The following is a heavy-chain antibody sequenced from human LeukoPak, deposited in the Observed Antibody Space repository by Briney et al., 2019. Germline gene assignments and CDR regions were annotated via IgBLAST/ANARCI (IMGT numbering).Heavy chain of an antibody. V-gene: IGHV3-9*03. CDR2: ISWNSGSR. J-gene: IGHJ4*02. CDR3: VKDVSLGFCSGGSCSAHFDY. CDR1: GFTFSSYA. D-gene: IGHD2-15*01. Sequence: GGSLRLSCAASGFTFSSYAMSWVRQAPGKGLEWVSGISWNSGSRVYVDSVRGRFTISRDNAKNSLYLQMDSLRPEDMALYYCVKDVSLGFCSGGSCSAHFDYWGQGTLVTVSS.